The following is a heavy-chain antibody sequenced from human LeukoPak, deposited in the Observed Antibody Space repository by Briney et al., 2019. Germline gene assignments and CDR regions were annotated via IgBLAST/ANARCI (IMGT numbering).Heavy chain of an antibody. CDR1: GFTFSDYA. J-gene: IGHJ4*02. CDR3: AKRLNSSGWYPDY. D-gene: IGHD6-19*01. Sequence: GGSLRLSCAASGFTFSDYAMSWVRQAPGKGLEWVSAVTESGGSRHYADSVKGRFTISRDNSKNTLYLQMNGLRADDTAIYYYAKRLNSSGWYPDYWGQGTLVTVSS. V-gene: IGHV3-23*01. CDR2: VTESGGSR.